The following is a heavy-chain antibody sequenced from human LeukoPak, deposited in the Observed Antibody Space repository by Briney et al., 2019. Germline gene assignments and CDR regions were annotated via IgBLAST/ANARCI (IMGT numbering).Heavy chain of an antibody. CDR2: IYYSGST. J-gene: IGHJ5*02. CDR1: GGSISSTSYY. D-gene: IGHD3-3*01. V-gene: IGHV4-39*01. CDR3: ARQTRITIFGNNLFDP. Sequence: PSETLSLTCTVSGGSISSTSYYWGWIRQPPGKGLEWIGDIYYSGSTYYNPSLKSRITISIDTSKNQFSLKMRSVTAADTAVYYCARQTRITIFGNNLFDPWGQGTLVTVSS.